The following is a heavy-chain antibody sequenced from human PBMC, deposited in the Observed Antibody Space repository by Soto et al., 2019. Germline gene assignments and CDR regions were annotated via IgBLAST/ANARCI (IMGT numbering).Heavy chain of an antibody. Sequence: SETLSLTCPVYGGSFIDYYWSWIRQPPGKGLEWIGEINHSESTNYNPSLKSRVTISVDISKNQFSLKLSSVTAADTAVYYCARGVVRRVIIQYTSFFDYWGLGTPVTVSS. CDR2: INHSEST. J-gene: IGHJ4*02. D-gene: IGHD3-10*01. V-gene: IGHV4-34*01. CDR1: GGSFIDYY. CDR3: ARGVVRRVIIQYTSFFDY.